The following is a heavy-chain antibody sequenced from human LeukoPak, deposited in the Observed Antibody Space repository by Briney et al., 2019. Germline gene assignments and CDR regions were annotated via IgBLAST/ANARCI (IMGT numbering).Heavy chain of an antibody. V-gene: IGHV4-31*03. J-gene: IGHJ4*02. CDR1: GGSISSGGYY. CDR2: IYYSGTT. CDR3: AGDDYGEGVVDY. Sequence: PSQTLSLTCTVSGGSISSGGYYWGWIRQHPGMGLEWIGFIYYSGTTYYNPSLKSRVTISVDTSKDQFSLELTSVTAADTAVYYCAGDDYGEGVVDYWGQGTLVTVSS. D-gene: IGHD4-17*01.